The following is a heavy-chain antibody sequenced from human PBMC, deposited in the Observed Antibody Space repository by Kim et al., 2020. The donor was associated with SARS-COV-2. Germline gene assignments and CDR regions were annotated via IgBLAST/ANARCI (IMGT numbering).Heavy chain of an antibody. Sequence: GGSLRLSCAASGFTFSSYAMSWVRQAPGKGLEWVSAISGSGGSTYYADSVKGRFTISRDNSKNTLYLQMNSLRAEDTAVYYCAKEVRWVVAAIEYFQHWGQGTLVTVSS. CDR2: ISGSGGST. D-gene: IGHD2-15*01. J-gene: IGHJ1*01. V-gene: IGHV3-23*01. CDR1: GFTFSSYA. CDR3: AKEVRWVVAAIEYFQH.